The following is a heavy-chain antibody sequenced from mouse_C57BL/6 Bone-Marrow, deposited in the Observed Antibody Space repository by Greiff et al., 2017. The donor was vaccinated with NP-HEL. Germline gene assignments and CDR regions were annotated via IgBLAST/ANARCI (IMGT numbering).Heavy chain of an antibody. V-gene: IGHV1-55*01. CDR3: ARGAYYGSSYGYFDY. J-gene: IGHJ2*01. Sequence: QVQLQQSGAELVKPGASVKMSCKASGYTFTSYWITWVKQRPGQGLEWIGDIYPGSGSTNYNEKFKSKATLTVDTSSSTAYMQLSSLTSEDSAVYYCARGAYYGSSYGYFDYWGQGTTLTVSS. D-gene: IGHD1-1*01. CDR2: IYPGSGST. CDR1: GYTFTSYW.